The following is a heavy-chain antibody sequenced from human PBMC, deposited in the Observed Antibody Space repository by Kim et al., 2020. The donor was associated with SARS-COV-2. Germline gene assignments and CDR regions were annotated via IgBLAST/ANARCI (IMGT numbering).Heavy chain of an antibody. CDR1: GFTFSSYG. CDR2: ISYDGSNK. CDR3: AKDLSGWELQFDY. V-gene: IGHV3-30*18. D-gene: IGHD1-26*01. J-gene: IGHJ4*02. Sequence: GGSLRLSCAASGFTFSSYGMHWVRQAPGKGLEWVAVISYDGSNKYYADSVKGRFTISRDNSKNTLYLQMNSLRAEDTAVYYCAKDLSGWELQFDYWGQGTLVTVSS.